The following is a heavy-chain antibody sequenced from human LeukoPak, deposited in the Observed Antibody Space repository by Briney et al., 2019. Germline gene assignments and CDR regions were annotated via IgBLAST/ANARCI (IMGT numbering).Heavy chain of an antibody. CDR2: ISYDGSNK. CDR3: AKPPAAYYYDTRYYFDY. CDR1: GFTFSTYG. J-gene: IGHJ4*02. Sequence: PGGSLRLSCAASGFTFSTYGMHWVRQAPGKGLEWVAVISYDGSNKYYADSVKGRFTISRDNSKKTLYLQMNSLRVEDTAVYYCAKPPAAYYYDTRYYFDYWGQGTLVTVSS. D-gene: IGHD3-22*01. V-gene: IGHV3-30*18.